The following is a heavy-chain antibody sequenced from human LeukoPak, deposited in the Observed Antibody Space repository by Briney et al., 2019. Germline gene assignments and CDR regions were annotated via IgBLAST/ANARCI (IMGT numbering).Heavy chain of an antibody. CDR3: ASPTKQWLGHYFDY. D-gene: IGHD6-19*01. J-gene: IGHJ4*02. V-gene: IGHV4-39*01. Sequence: SETLSLTCTVSGGSISSISHYWAWIRQPPGKGLEWIGSIYYSGTTYYNPSLKSRVTMSVDTSKNQFSLKVISLTAADTAVYYCASPTKQWLGHYFDYWGQGTLVTVSS. CDR2: IYYSGTT. CDR1: GGSISSISHY.